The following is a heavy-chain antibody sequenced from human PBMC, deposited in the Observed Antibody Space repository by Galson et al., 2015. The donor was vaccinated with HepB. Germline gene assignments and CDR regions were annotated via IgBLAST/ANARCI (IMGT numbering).Heavy chain of an antibody. Sequence: SLRLSCAASGFTFSSYAMHWVRQAPGKGLEWVAVISYDGSNKYYADSVKGRFTISRDNSKNTLYLQMNSLRAEDTAVYYCASSGGWDYYGMDVWGQGTTVTVSS. V-gene: IGHV3-30-3*01. J-gene: IGHJ6*02. CDR2: ISYDGSNK. D-gene: IGHD3-10*01. CDR3: ASSGGWDYYGMDV. CDR1: GFTFSSYA.